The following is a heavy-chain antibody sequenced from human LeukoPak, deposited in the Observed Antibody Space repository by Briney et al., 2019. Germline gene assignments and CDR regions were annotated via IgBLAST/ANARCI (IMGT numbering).Heavy chain of an antibody. J-gene: IGHJ4*02. CDR1: GGSISSGGYS. V-gene: IGHV4-61*08. CDR2: IYYSGST. Sequence: SETLSLTCAVSGGSISSGGYSWSWIRQPPGKGLEWIGYIYYSGSTNYNPSLKSRVTISVDTSKNQFSLKLSSVTAADTAVYYCARCLGDGYNYYFDYWGQGTLVTVSS. D-gene: IGHD5-24*01. CDR3: ARCLGDGYNYYFDY.